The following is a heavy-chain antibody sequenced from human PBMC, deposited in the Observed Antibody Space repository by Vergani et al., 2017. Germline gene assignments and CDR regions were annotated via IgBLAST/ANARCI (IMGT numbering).Heavy chain of an antibody. V-gene: IGHV3-23*04. J-gene: IGHJ6*02. CDR1: GFSLSTYT. Sequence: EVQLVESGGGLVNPGGCLTLSCVASGFSLSTYTFNWVRQAPGGGLEWVSIISDNGGTTYYADSVKGRFTISRDNSKDTLYLQMNSLRAEDTAVYYCAKDPRGSSDNYYYYYGMDVWGQGTTVTVSS. CDR2: ISDNGGTT. D-gene: IGHD1-26*01. CDR3: AKDPRGSSDNYYYYYGMDV.